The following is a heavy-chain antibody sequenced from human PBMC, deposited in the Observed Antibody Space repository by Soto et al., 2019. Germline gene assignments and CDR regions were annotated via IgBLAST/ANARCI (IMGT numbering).Heavy chain of an antibody. J-gene: IGHJ5*02. D-gene: IGHD3-10*01. CDR2: ISSSSSYI. CDR1: GFTFSSYS. Sequence: PLGSLRLSCAASGFTFSSYSMNWVRQAPGKGLEWVSSISSSSSYIYYADSVKGRFTISRDNAKNSLYLQMNSLRAEDTAVYYCARGLLLRPLWFGDSSTVNSWFDPWGQGTLVTVSS. V-gene: IGHV3-21*01. CDR3: ARGLLLRPLWFGDSSTVNSWFDP.